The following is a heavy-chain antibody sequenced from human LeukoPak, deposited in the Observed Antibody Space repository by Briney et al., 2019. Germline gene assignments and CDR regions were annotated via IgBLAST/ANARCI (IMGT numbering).Heavy chain of an antibody. Sequence: PSETLSLTCAVYGGSFSGYYWSWIRQPPGKGLEWIGEINHSGSTNYNPSLKSRVTISVDTSKNQFSLKLSSVTAADTAVYYCARGQNYDLYYYMDVWGKGTTVTVSS. J-gene: IGHJ6*03. CDR2: INHSGST. CDR1: GGSFSGYY. D-gene: IGHD3-3*01. V-gene: IGHV4-34*01. CDR3: ARGQNYDLYYYMDV.